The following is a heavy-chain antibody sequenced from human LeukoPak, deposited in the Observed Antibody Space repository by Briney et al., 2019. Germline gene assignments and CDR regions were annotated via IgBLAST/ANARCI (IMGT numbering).Heavy chain of an antibody. CDR3: ARGRYCSGGGCLPYYVDY. D-gene: IGHD2-15*01. V-gene: IGHV1-18*01. CDR1: GYTFKNYG. J-gene: IGHJ4*02. Sequence: ASVKVSCKASGYTFKNYGLSWVRQAPGQGLEWMGWVTAYSDNTKYAQNLQGRVTMTTDTSTSTAYMELRSLRSDDTAVYYCARGRYCSGGGCLPYYVDYWGQGTLVTVSS. CDR2: VTAYSDNT.